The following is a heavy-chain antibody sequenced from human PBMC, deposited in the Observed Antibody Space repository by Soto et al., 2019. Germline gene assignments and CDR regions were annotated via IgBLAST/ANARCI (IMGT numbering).Heavy chain of an antibody. Sequence: ASVKVSCKASGYTFTSYGISWVRQAPGQGLEWMGWISAYNGNTNYAQKLQGRVTMTTDTSTSTAYMELRSLRSDDTAVYYCARASAEYNWSTNGPGYWGQGTLVTVSS. J-gene: IGHJ4*02. CDR3: ARASAEYNWSTNGPGY. CDR1: GYTFTSYG. D-gene: IGHD1-20*01. CDR2: ISAYNGNT. V-gene: IGHV1-18*01.